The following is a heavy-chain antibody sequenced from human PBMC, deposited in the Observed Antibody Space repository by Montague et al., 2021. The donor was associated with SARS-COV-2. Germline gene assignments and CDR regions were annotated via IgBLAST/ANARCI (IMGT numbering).Heavy chain of an antibody. J-gene: IGHJ5*02. Sequence: SETLSLTCTVSGGSISSSSYYWGWIRQPPGKGLEWIGSIYYSGSTYYNPSPKSRVTISVDTSKNQFSLKLSSVTAADTAVYYCARKGMKYSSIWSTGGNWFDPWGQGTLVTVSS. V-gene: IGHV4-39*01. D-gene: IGHD6-13*01. CDR3: ARKGMKYSSIWSTGGNWFDP. CDR1: GGSISSSSYY. CDR2: IYYSGST.